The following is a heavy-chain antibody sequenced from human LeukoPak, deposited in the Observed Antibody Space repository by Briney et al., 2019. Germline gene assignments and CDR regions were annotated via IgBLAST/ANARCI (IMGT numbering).Heavy chain of an antibody. CDR3: ARAGYCSGGSCYGSDY. Sequence: SLRLSCAASGFTFSSYGMHWVRQAPGKGPEWVAAIWYDGSIQYYADSVKGRFTISRDNSKNTLYLQMDSLRAEDTAVYYCARAGYCSGGSCYGSDYWGQGTLVTVSS. V-gene: IGHV3-33*01. J-gene: IGHJ4*02. D-gene: IGHD2-15*01. CDR2: IWYDGSIQ. CDR1: GFTFSSYG.